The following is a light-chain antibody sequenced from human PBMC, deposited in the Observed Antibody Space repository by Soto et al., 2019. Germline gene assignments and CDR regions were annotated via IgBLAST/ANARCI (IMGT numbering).Light chain of an antibody. CDR1: RSVTNNY. CDR2: GAS. J-gene: IGKJ1*01. V-gene: IGKV3-20*01. Sequence: EIVLTQSPGTLSLSPGERATLSCRASRSVTNNYVAWYQRKPDQAPRLLIYGASSRATDIPGRFSGTGSGTDFSLTITRLEPEDFAVYYCHQYGSSPPTFGQGTKVEI. CDR3: HQYGSSPPT.